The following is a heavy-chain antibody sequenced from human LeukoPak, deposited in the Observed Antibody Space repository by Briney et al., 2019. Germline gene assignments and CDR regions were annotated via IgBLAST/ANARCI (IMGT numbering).Heavy chain of an antibody. J-gene: IGHJ5*02. V-gene: IGHV1-2*02. CDR2: IIPKSGGT. D-gene: IGHD2-8*01. CDR3: ARANRRELYIKNNWFDP. CDR1: GYSFSDYY. Sequence: ASVKVSCKASGYSFSDYYIYWVRQAPGQGLEWMGWIIPKSGGTNSAQKFQGRVTMTRDTSIGTAYMELSSLRSDDTAVYYCARANRRELYIKNNWFDPWGQGTLVTVSS.